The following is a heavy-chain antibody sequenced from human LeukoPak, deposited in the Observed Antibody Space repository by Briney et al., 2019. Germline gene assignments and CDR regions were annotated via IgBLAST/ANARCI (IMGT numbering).Heavy chain of an antibody. V-gene: IGHV3-23*01. CDR1: GFTFSSFP. CDR3: AKEGSALWFGELSYYFDS. J-gene: IGHJ4*02. D-gene: IGHD3-10*01. Sequence: GGSLRLSCAVSGFTFSSFPMTWVRQAPGKGLEWVSGISGSGGSRYYADSVKGRFTVSRDNSKNTLYLQMNSLRAEDTAIYYCAKEGSALWFGELSYYFDSWGQGTLVTVSS. CDR2: ISGSGGSR.